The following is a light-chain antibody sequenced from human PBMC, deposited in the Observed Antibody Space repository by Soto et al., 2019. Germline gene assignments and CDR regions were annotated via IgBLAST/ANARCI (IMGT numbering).Light chain of an antibody. V-gene: IGKV3-20*01. CDR2: GAS. Sequence: EIALTQSPGTLSLSPGERATLSCRASHSVSSSYLAWYQQKPGQAPRLLIYGASSRATGIPDRFSGRGSGTDFTLTISRLEPEDFAVYYCQQYGSSPPYTFGQGTRLEIK. CDR1: HSVSSSY. CDR3: QQYGSSPPYT. J-gene: IGKJ5*01.